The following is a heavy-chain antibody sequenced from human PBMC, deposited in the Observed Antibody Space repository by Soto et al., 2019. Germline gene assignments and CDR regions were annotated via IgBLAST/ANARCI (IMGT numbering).Heavy chain of an antibody. Sequence: ASVKVSCKASGYTFSDYYVHWVREAPGQGLEWMGWINPSSGGTIYTQRFQGRVTMTRDTSISTVYMELSRLTSDDTAVYYCAREMGVIGAPGYTWFDPWGQGALVTVST. CDR3: AREMGVIGAPGYTWFDP. CDR1: GYTFSDYY. CDR2: INPSSGGT. V-gene: IGHV1-2*02. D-gene: IGHD1-26*01. J-gene: IGHJ5*02.